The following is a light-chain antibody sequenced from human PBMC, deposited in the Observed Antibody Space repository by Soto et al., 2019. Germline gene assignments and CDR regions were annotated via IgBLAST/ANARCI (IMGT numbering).Light chain of an antibody. CDR1: QGLGTN. CDR2: ASS. V-gene: IGKV3-11*01. CDR3: QQRSNWPRT. Sequence: EVVRTQSPATLSVSPGERATLSCRASQGLGTNLAWYQQKPGQAPRLLIYASSNRATGIPARFSGSGSGTDFTLTISSLEPEDFAVYYCQQRSNWPRTFGQGTKVDIK. J-gene: IGKJ1*01.